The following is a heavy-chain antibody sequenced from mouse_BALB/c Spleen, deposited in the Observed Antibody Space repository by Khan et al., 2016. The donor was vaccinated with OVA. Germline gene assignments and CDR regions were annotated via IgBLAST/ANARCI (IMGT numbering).Heavy chain of an antibody. J-gene: IGHJ2*01. V-gene: IGHV3-2*02. D-gene: IGHD1-2*01. CDR2: ISYSGGT. CDR3: ARTARIKY. Sequence: EVQLQESGPGLVKPSQSLSLTCTVTGYSITSGYGWNWIRQFPGNKLEWMGYISYSGGTNYNLFRKSRISITRDTSKNPFFLQLNSVTTEDTATYYCARTARIKYWGQGTTITVSS. CDR1: GYSITSGYG.